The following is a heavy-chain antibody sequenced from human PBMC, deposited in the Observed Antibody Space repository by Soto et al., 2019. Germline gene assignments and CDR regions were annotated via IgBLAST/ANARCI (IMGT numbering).Heavy chain of an antibody. Sequence: GGSLRLSCAASGFTFSSYAMSWVRQAPGKGLEWVSVISGSGDSIYYADSVKGRFTISRDNSKNTLYLQMNSLRAEDTAVYDCAKDKRFLGWVTRKDYMDVWGKGTTVTVSS. D-gene: IGHD3-3*01. J-gene: IGHJ6*03. CDR3: AKDKRFLGWVTRKDYMDV. CDR1: GFTFSSYA. V-gene: IGHV3-23*01. CDR2: ISGSGDSI.